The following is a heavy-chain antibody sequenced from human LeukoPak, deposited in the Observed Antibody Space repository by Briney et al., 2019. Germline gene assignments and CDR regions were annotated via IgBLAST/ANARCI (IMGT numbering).Heavy chain of an antibody. V-gene: IGHV1-18*01. D-gene: IGHD1-1*01. J-gene: IGHJ6*02. CDR3: ATGTIYYYYYGMDV. CDR1: GGTFTSYG. Sequence: EASVKVSCKASGGTFTSYGISWVRQAPGQGLEWMGWISAYNGNTNYAQKLQGRVTMTTDTSTSTAYMELRSLRSDDTAVYYCATGTIYYYYYGMDVWGQGTTVTVSS. CDR2: ISAYNGNT.